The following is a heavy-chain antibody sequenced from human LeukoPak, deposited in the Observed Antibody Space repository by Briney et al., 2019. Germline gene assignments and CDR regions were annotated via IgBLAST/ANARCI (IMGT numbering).Heavy chain of an antibody. CDR3: ASPQEDCSSTSCYWDAFDI. CDR1: GGTFSSYA. V-gene: IGHV1-69*05. D-gene: IGHD2-2*01. CDR2: IIPLFGTA. J-gene: IGHJ3*02. Sequence: SVKVSGMASGGTFSSYAISWVRQAPGQGLEWMGGIIPLFGTANYAQKFQGRVTITTDESTSTAYMERSSLRSEDTAVYYCASPQEDCSSTSCYWDAFDIWGQGTMVTVSS.